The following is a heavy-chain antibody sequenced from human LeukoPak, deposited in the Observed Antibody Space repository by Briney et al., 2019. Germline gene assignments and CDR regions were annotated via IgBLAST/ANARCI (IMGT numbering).Heavy chain of an antibody. CDR2: ISYIGST. Sequence: SETLSLTCTVSGGSISGYYWTWIRQPPGKGLEWIGYISYIGSTNYNPSLKSRVTISVDTSKNQFSLKLSSVTAADAAVYFCARDPTTVTKGLDIWGQGTMVTVSS. D-gene: IGHD4-17*01. J-gene: IGHJ3*02. V-gene: IGHV4-59*01. CDR3: ARDPTTVTKGLDI. CDR1: GGSISGYY.